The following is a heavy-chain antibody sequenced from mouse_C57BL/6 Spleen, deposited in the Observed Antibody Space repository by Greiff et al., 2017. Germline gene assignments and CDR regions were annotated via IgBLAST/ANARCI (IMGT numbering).Heavy chain of an antibody. CDR1: GYTFTDYE. Sequence: QVQLKQSGAELVRPGASVTLSCKASGYTFTDYEMHWVKQTPVHGLEWIGAIDPETGGTAYNQKFKGKAILTADKSSSTAYMELRSLTSEDSAVYYCTRRIYYYGSSSYAMDYWGQGTSVTVSS. CDR2: IDPETGGT. D-gene: IGHD1-1*01. J-gene: IGHJ4*01. CDR3: TRRIYYYGSSSYAMDY. V-gene: IGHV1-15*01.